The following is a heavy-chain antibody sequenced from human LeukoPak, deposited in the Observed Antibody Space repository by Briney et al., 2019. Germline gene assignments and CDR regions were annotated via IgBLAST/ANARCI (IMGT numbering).Heavy chain of an antibody. CDR3: AKDDLTYYYDSSGYSIGYYYYGMDV. Sequence: PGGSLRLSCAASGFTFSSYAMSWVRQAPGKGLEWVSAISGSGGSTYYADSVKGRFTISRDNSKNTLYLQMNSLRAEDTAVYYCAKDDLTYYYDSSGYSIGYYYYGMDVWGQGTTVTVSS. CDR2: ISGSGGST. D-gene: IGHD3-22*01. V-gene: IGHV3-23*01. CDR1: GFTFSSYA. J-gene: IGHJ6*02.